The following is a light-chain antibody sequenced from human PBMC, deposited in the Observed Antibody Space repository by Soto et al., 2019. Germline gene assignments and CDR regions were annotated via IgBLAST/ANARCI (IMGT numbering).Light chain of an antibody. CDR3: QQSYSTPCT. CDR2: AAS. V-gene: IGKV1-9*01. Sequence: DIQLTQSPSFLSASVGDRVSITCRASQGIGSYLAWYQQKPGKAPNLLIYAASTLQSGVPSRFSGSGSGTDFTLTISSLQPEDFATYYCQQSYSTPCTFGQGTKVDIK. J-gene: IGKJ1*01. CDR1: QGIGSY.